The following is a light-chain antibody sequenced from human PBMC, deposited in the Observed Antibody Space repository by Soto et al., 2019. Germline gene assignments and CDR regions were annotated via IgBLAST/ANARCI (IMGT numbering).Light chain of an antibody. CDR1: SGHSSYA. Sequence: QSVLTQSPSASASLGASVKLTCTLSSGHSSYAIAWHQQQPEKGPRYLMKLNSDGSHSKGDGIPDRFSGSSSGAERYLTIYSLQSEDEADYYGQTWGTGIWVFGGGTKVTVL. CDR2: LNSDGSH. V-gene: IGLV4-69*01. J-gene: IGLJ3*02. CDR3: QTWGTGIWV.